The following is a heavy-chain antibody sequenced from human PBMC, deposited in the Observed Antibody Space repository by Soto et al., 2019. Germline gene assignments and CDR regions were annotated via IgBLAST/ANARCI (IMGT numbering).Heavy chain of an antibody. CDR1: GFTFSTYW. V-gene: IGHV3-7*01. Sequence: PGGSLRPSCAASGFTFSTYWMNWVRQAPGKGLEWVANIKQDGSEKYYVDSVKGRFAISRDNAKDSLFLQMNNLRAEDTAVYYCVRDWSTFWGMDVWGQGTTVTVSS. CDR2: IKQDGSEK. CDR3: VRDWSTFWGMDV. J-gene: IGHJ6*02.